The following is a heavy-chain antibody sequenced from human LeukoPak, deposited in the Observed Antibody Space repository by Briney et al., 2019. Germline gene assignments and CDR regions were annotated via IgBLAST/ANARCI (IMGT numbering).Heavy chain of an antibody. CDR2: ISWNSGTI. J-gene: IGHJ1*01. CDR3: ARAYKDRSLAGKKEFFQH. Sequence: GGSLRLSCAASGFTFDNYAMNWVRQVPWKGLEWISLISWNSGTIGYADSVKGRFTISRDNANNFLYLQMNSLRAEDTALYYCARAYKDRSLAGKKEFFQHWGQGTLVTVSS. V-gene: IGHV3-9*01. D-gene: IGHD6-19*01. CDR1: GFTFDNYA.